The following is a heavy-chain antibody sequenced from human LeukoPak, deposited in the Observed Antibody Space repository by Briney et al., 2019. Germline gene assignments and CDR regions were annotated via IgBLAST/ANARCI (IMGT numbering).Heavy chain of an antibody. J-gene: IGHJ5*02. D-gene: IGHD3-22*01. CDR1: GFTFDDYA. Sequence: GGSLRLSCAASGFTFDDYAMHWVRQAPGKGLEWVSLISGDGGSTYYADSVKGRFTISRDNSKNSLYLQMNSLRTEDTALYYCAKEYSPSGYPRRGSWFDPWGQGTLVTVSS. CDR2: ISGDGGST. CDR3: AKEYSPSGYPRRGSWFDP. V-gene: IGHV3-43*02.